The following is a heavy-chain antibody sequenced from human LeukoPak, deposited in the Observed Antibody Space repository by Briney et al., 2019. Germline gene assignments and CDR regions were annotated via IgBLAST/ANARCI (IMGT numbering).Heavy chain of an antibody. D-gene: IGHD3-10*01. CDR3: EAAGSGSYSAPRTFDY. V-gene: IGHV4-39*07. Sequence: PSETLSLTCTVSGGSISSSSYYWGWIRQPPGKGLEWIGSIYYSGSTYYNPSLKSRVTISVDTSKNQFSLKLSSVTAADTAVYYCEAAGSGSYSAPRTFDYWGQGTLVTVSS. CDR1: GGSISSSSYY. J-gene: IGHJ4*02. CDR2: IYYSGST.